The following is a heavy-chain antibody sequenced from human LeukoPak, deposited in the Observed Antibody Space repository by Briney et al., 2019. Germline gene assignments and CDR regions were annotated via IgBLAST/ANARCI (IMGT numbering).Heavy chain of an antibody. CDR3: ARTARASYYDILTGPRTSYYFDY. V-gene: IGHV1-18*01. CDR2: ISAYNGNT. Sequence: ASVKVSCKASGYTFTSYGISWVRQAPGQGLEWMGWISAYNGNTNYAQKLQGRVTMTTDTSTSTAYMELRSLRSDDTAVYYCARTARASYYDILTGPRTSYYFDYWGQGTLVTVSS. J-gene: IGHJ4*02. D-gene: IGHD3-9*01. CDR1: GYTFTSYG.